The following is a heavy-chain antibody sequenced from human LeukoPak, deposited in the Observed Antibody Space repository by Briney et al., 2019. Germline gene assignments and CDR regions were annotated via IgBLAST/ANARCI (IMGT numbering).Heavy chain of an antibody. Sequence: PGGSLRLSCAASGFTFSSYGMHWVRQAPGKVLGWVAVISYDGSNKYYADSVKGRFTISRDNSKNTLYLQMNSLRAEDTAVYYCANAYHCSSTSCYEGGTSFDYWGQGTLVTVSS. CDR2: ISYDGSNK. J-gene: IGHJ4*02. CDR3: ANAYHCSSTSCYEGGTSFDY. V-gene: IGHV3-30*18. CDR1: GFTFSSYG. D-gene: IGHD2-2*01.